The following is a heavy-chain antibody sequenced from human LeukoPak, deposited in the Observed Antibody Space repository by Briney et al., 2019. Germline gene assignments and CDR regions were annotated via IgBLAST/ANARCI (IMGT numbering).Heavy chain of an antibody. Sequence: ASVKVSCKASGYTFTSYYIHWVRQAPGQGLEWMGIINPGGGSASYAQKFQGRVTMTSDTSTSTVYMELSSLRSEDTAVYYCARGPLRFLEWLFDYWGQGTLVTVSS. V-gene: IGHV1-46*01. CDR3: ARGPLRFLEWLFDY. D-gene: IGHD3-3*01. J-gene: IGHJ4*02. CDR1: GYTFTSYY. CDR2: INPGGGSA.